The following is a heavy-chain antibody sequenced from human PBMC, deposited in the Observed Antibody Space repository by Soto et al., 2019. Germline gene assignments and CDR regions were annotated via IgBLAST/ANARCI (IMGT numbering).Heavy chain of an antibody. Sequence: QVQLVQSGAEVKKPGASVRVSCKASGYTFTSYGISWVRQAPGQGLEWMGWISAYNGNTNYAQKLQGRVTMTPDTSPSTASMELRSLRSDDTAVYYCARDGYSTNFAYWGQGTLVTVSS. CDR1: GYTFTSYG. V-gene: IGHV1-18*01. J-gene: IGHJ4*02. CDR2: ISAYNGNT. D-gene: IGHD6-13*01. CDR3: ARDGYSTNFAY.